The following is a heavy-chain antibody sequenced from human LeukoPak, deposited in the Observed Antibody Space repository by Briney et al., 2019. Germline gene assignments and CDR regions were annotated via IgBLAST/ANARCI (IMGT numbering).Heavy chain of an antibody. V-gene: IGHV4-59*08. D-gene: IGHD3-3*01. J-gene: IGHJ4*02. CDR3: ASYDFWSGYMDY. CDR2: VYDNDIS. CDR1: GASIRSYF. Sequence: SETLSLTCSVSGASIRSYFWSWIRQSPGKGLEWIGYVYDNDISNFNPSLESRVTILVDRPKNQFSLKLSSVTAADTAVYYCASYDFWSGYMDYWGQGTLVTVSS.